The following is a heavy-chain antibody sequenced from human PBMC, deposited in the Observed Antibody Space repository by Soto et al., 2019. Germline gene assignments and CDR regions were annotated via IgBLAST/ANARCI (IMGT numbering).Heavy chain of an antibody. CDR3: AKRSYEASSGWYY. J-gene: IGHJ4*02. Sequence: EVQLLESVGGLVQPGGSLRLSCAASGFTFSSYAMSWVRQAPGKGLEWVSAISGSGGSTYYADSVKGRFTISRDNSKNTLYLQMNSLRAEDTAVYYCAKRSYEASSGWYYWGQGTLVTVSS. D-gene: IGHD6-19*01. V-gene: IGHV3-23*01. CDR1: GFTFSSYA. CDR2: ISGSGGST.